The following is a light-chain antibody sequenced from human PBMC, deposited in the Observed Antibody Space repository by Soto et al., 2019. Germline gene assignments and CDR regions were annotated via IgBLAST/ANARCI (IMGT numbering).Light chain of an antibody. J-gene: IGLJ2*01. CDR1: SSNIGSNT. CDR3: CSYAGNYTF. CDR2: YNN. V-gene: IGLV1-44*01. Sequence: QSVLTQPPSASGTPGQRVTISCSGSSSNIGSNTVNWYQQLPGTAPKLLIYYNNQRPSGVPDRFSGSKSGTSASLAISGLQADDEADYYCCSYAGNYTFFGGGTKLTVL.